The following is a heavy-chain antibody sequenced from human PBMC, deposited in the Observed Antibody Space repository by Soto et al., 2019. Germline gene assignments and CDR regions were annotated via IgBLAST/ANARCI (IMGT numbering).Heavy chain of an antibody. Sequence: QVQLVQSGAEVKKPGSSVKVSCKASGGTFSSYAISWVRQAPGQGLEWMGGIIPIFGTANYAQKFQGRVTITADEATSTAYRELSSLRSEDTAVYYCARGFDDYDSSGYPYYFDYWGQGTLVTVSS. D-gene: IGHD3-22*01. CDR2: IIPIFGTA. CDR3: ARGFDDYDSSGYPYYFDY. J-gene: IGHJ4*02. CDR1: GGTFSSYA. V-gene: IGHV1-69*01.